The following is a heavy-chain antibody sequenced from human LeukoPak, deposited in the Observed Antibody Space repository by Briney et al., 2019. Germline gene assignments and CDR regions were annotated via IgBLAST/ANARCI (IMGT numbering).Heavy chain of an antibody. Sequence: ASVKVSCKASGCTFTGYYMHWVREAPGQGLEWMGWINPNSGGTNYAQKFQGRVTMTRDTSISTAYMELSRLRSDDTAVYYCARDRSSGYDYYYFDYWGQGTLVTVSS. CDR2: INPNSGGT. D-gene: IGHD5-12*01. J-gene: IGHJ4*02. CDR1: GCTFTGYY. V-gene: IGHV1-2*02. CDR3: ARDRSSGYDYYYFDY.